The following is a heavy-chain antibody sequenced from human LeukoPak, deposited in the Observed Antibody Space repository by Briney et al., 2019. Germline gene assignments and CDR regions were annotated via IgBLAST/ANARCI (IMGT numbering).Heavy chain of an antibody. CDR1: GFTFSSYA. CDR2: ISGSGGST. CDR3: ANPGGIVGAVDY. V-gene: IGHV3-23*01. Sequence: GGSLRLSCAASGFTFSSYAVSWVRQAPGKGLEWVSAISGSGGSTYYADSVKGRFTISRDNSKNTLYLQMNSLRAEDTAVYYCANPGGIVGAVDYWGQGTLVTVSS. D-gene: IGHD1-26*01. J-gene: IGHJ4*02.